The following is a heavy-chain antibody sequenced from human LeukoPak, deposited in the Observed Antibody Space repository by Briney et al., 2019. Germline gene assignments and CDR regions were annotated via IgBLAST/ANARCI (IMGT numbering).Heavy chain of an antibody. Sequence: SETLSLTCAVSGGSISSSNWWSWVRQPPGKGLEWIGEIYHSGSTNYNPSLKSRVTIPVDKSKNQFSLKLSSVTAADTAVYYCARRSYYYGSGRRYNWFDPWGQGTLVTVSS. CDR3: ARRSYYYGSGRRYNWFDP. CDR1: GGSISSSNW. J-gene: IGHJ5*02. D-gene: IGHD3-10*01. V-gene: IGHV4-4*02. CDR2: IYHSGST.